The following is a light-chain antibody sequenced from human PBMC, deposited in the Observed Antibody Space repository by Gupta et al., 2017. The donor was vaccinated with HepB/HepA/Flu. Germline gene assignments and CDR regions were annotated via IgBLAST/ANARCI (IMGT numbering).Light chain of an antibody. CDR2: DAS. CDR1: QSVGTY. Sequence: EIVLTQSPATLSLSPGERAILSCRATQSVGTYLAWYQHKPGQAPRLLIYDASNRAPGIPARFSGSGSGTDFTLTISSLESEDFAVYYCQQRSNWPLFTFGPGTKVDIK. J-gene: IGKJ3*01. V-gene: IGKV3-11*01. CDR3: QQRSNWPLFT.